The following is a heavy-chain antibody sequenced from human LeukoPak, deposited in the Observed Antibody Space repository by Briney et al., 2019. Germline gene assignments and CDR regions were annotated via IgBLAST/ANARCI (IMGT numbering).Heavy chain of an antibody. CDR2: IYYSGST. D-gene: IGHD3-10*01. V-gene: IGHV4-61*01. J-gene: IGHJ6*02. CDR1: GGSVSSGSYY. CDR3: ARELAYGSGSYHYYGMDV. Sequence: SETLSLTCTVSGGSVSSGSYYWSWIRQPPGKGLECIGYIYYSGSTNYNPSLKSRVTISVDTSKNQFSLKLSSVTAADTAVYYCARELAYGSGSYHYYGMDVWGQGTTVTVSS.